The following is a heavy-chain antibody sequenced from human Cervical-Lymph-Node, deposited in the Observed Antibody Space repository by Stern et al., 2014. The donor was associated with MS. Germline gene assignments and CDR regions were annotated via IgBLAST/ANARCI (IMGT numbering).Heavy chain of an antibody. CDR2: IVVGSGNT. Sequence: QLGQSGPEVKKPGTSVKVSCKASGFTFTSSAVQWVRQARGQRLAWIGWIVVGSGNTNYAKKFQERVTITRDMSTSTAYMELSSLRSEDTAVYYCAAEPMYYSDSVGAFDIWGQGTMVTVSS. V-gene: IGHV1-58*01. CDR1: GFTFTSSA. J-gene: IGHJ3*02. CDR3: AAEPMYYSDSVGAFDI. D-gene: IGHD3-22*01.